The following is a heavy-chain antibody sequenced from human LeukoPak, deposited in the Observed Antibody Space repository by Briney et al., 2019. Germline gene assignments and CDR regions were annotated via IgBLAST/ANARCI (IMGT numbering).Heavy chain of an antibody. CDR2: ICGCGGST. D-gene: IGHD3-9*01. CDR1: GFTFSSYA. J-gene: IGHJ4*02. Sequence: GGSLRLSCAASGFTFSSYAMSWVRQAPGKGVEWVSAICGCGGSTYYADSVKGRFTISRDNSKNTLYLQMNSLRAEDTAVYCCAKRRTGYYKRTWLPFGIDYWGQGTLVTVSS. V-gene: IGHV3-23*01. CDR3: AKRRTGYYKRTWLPFGIDY.